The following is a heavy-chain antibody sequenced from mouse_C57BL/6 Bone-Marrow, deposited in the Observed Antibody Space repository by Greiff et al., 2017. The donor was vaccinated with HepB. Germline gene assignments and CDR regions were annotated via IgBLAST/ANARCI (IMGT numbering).Heavy chain of an antibody. CDR1: GYTFTSYW. CDR3: ARLWRTNNFDN. J-gene: IGHJ2*01. Sequence: QVQLQQPGAELVKPGASVKMSCKASGYTFTSYWITWVKQRPGQGLEWIGDIYPGSGSTNYNEKFKSKATLTADTSSSTAYMQLSSLTSDDSAVYNFARLWRTNNFDNCGKGTTLSVST. V-gene: IGHV1-55*01. CDR2: IYPGSGST. D-gene: IGHD2-14*01.